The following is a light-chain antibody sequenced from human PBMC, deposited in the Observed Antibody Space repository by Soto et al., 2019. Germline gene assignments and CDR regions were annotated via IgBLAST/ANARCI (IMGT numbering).Light chain of an antibody. Sequence: DIQMTQSPSSLSASVGDRVTITCRASEDISNYLAWYQQKPGKVPKLLIYGASTLQSGVPSRFSGSGSGTDFTLTISSLQTEDVATYYCQNYDRAPWTFGQGTKVKSK. CDR3: QNYDRAPWT. CDR1: EDISNY. V-gene: IGKV1-27*01. CDR2: GAS. J-gene: IGKJ1*01.